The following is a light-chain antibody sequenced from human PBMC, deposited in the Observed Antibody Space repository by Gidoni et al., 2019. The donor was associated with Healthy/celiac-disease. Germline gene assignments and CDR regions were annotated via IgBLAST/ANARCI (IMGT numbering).Light chain of an antibody. CDR2: NAS. J-gene: IGKJ4*01. CDR1: QSISSW. Sequence: DIHMTQSPSTLSASVGDRVTITCRASQSISSWLAWYQQKPGKAPKLLIYNASSLESGVPARFSGSGSGTEFTLTISSLQPDDFATFYCQPYNSPPLPFGGGTKVEI. CDR3: QPYNSPPLP. V-gene: IGKV1-5*03.